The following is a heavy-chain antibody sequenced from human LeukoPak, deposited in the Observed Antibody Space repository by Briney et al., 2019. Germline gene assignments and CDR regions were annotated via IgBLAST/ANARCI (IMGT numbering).Heavy chain of an antibody. D-gene: IGHD6-19*01. CDR1: GGSFSGYY. J-gene: IGHJ4*02. Sequence: SETLSLTCAVYGGSFSGYYWTWIRQPPGKGLEWIGEINQSGVANHNPSLKSQLTISVDTSKNQFSLNLNSVTAADTAMYYCARGPAVASRGLSVWGQGSLVTVSS. V-gene: IGHV4-34*01. CDR2: INQSGVA. CDR3: ARGPAVASRGLSV.